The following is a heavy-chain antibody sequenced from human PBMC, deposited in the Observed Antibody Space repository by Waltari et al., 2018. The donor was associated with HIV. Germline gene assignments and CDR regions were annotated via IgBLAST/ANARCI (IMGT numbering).Heavy chain of an antibody. CDR3: ARAYSDILSEAGGY. Sequence: QVQLIQSGAEVKKPGASVKVSCKASGYTFSNYYMFWVRQAPGQGPEWMGWINPDSGATNDAQKFQGRVTMTRDSPISTAYMELSSLGSDDTAMYYCARAYSDILSEAGGYWGQGTLVTVST. CDR1: GYTFSNYY. V-gene: IGHV1-2*02. J-gene: IGHJ4*02. D-gene: IGHD3-9*01. CDR2: INPDSGAT.